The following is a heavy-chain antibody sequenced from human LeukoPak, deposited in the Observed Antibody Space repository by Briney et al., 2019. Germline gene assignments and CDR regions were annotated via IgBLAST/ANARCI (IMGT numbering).Heavy chain of an antibody. V-gene: IGHV3-66*01. Sequence: GGSLRLSCAASGFTVSSNYMSWVRQAPGKGLEWVSVIYSGGSTYYADSVKGRFTISRDNSKNTLYLQMNSLRAEDTAVYYCAREGRRYCSSPSCYRGPYYYYGMDVWGQGTTVTVSS. CDR3: AREGRRYCSSPSCYRGPYYYYGMDV. D-gene: IGHD2-2*01. CDR2: IYSGGST. CDR1: GFTVSSNY. J-gene: IGHJ6*02.